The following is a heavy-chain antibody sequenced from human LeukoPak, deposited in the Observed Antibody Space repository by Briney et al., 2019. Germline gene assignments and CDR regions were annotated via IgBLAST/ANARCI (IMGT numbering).Heavy chain of an antibody. CDR3: ARGVYEGYCISTSCYHRFDP. Sequence: GGSLRLSCAASGFTFSSHSMNWVRQAPGKGLEWVSSITSSGYIYYADSVKGRFTISRDNAKNSLYLQMNSLRAEDSAVYYCARGVYEGYCISTSCYHRFDPWGQGTLVTVSS. D-gene: IGHD2-2*01. CDR1: GFTFSSHS. V-gene: IGHV3-21*01. J-gene: IGHJ5*02. CDR2: ITSSGYI.